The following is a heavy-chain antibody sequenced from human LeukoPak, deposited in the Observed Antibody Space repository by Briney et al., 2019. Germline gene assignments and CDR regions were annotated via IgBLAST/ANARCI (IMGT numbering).Heavy chain of an antibody. CDR2: IGYDGSNE. CDR1: GFTFSNYD. CDR3: ASDGAH. V-gene: IGHV3-33*01. D-gene: IGHD3-10*01. Sequence: GGSLRLSCVTSGFTFSNYDMHWVRQAPGEGLEWVAVIGYDGSNEYYGDSVKGRFTISRDNSKNILFLQMNSLTVEDTAIYYCASDGAHWGQGILVTVSS. J-gene: IGHJ4*02.